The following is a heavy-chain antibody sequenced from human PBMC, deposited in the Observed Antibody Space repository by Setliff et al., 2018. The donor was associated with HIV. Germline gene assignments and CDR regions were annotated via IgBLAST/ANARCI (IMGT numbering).Heavy chain of an antibody. CDR1: GFTFSDYY. CDR3: ARGGSYSHGAFDI. D-gene: IGHD1-26*01. J-gene: IGHJ3*02. CDR2: ISSSGRTI. V-gene: IGHV3-11*04. Sequence: PGGSLRLSCAASGFTFSDYYMSWIRQASGKGLEWVSSISSSGRTIYYADSVKGRFTISRDNAKNTLYLQMNSLRAEDTAVYYCARGGSYSHGAFDIWGQGTMVTVSS.